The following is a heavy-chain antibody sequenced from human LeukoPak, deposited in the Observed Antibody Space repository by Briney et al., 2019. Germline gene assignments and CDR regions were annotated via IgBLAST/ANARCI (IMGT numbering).Heavy chain of an antibody. J-gene: IGHJ4*02. CDR2: ISYDGSNK. Sequence: GRSLRLSCAASGFTFSSYGMHWVRQAPGKGLEWVAVISYDGSNKYYADSVKGRFTISRDNSKNTLYLQMNSLRAEDTAVYYCAKALPLDYWGQGTLVTVSS. CDR3: AKALPLDY. V-gene: IGHV3-30*18. CDR1: GFTFSSYG.